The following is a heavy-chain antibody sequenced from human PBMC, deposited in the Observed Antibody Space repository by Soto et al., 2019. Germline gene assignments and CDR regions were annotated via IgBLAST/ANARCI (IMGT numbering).Heavy chain of an antibody. D-gene: IGHD3-10*01. CDR2: VSSSADAT. Sequence: EVQLVESGGGLVQPGGSLRLSCAASGFIFSSYDMAWVRQAPGKGLEWVSTVSSSADATQYADSVKGRFTISRDNSKNTLYLEMNNLGDEDTATYYCAKSYFFSWYDSWGQGTLVTVSS. CDR3: AKSYFFSWYDS. CDR1: GFIFSSYD. V-gene: IGHV3-23*04. J-gene: IGHJ5*01.